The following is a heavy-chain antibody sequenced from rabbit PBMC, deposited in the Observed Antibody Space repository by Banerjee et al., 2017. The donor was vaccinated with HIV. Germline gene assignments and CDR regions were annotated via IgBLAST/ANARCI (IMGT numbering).Heavy chain of an antibody. CDR3: ARDLSGVIGWNLNL. J-gene: IGHJ4*01. D-gene: IGHD1-1*01. Sequence: QQQLVESGGGLVQPEGSLTLTCTASGFSFSNKYVMCWVRQAPGKRPEWIACIYNGDGSTYYASWVNGRFSISRSTSLNTVTLQMTSLTAADTATYFCARDLSGVIGWNLNLWGPGTLVTVS. CDR2: IYNGDGST. CDR1: GFSFSNKYV. V-gene: IGHV1S47*01.